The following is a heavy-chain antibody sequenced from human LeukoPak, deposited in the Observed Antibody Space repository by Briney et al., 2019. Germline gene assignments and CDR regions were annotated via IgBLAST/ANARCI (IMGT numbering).Heavy chain of an antibody. J-gene: IGHJ4*02. CDR2: IHTSGST. V-gene: IGHV4-4*07. D-gene: IGHD3-22*01. CDR1: GASITSYY. Sequence: SETLSLTCTVSGASITSYYWSWIRQPAGKGLEWIGRIHTSGSTNYNPSLKSRVTMSVDTSRNQFSLKLSSVTAADTAVYYCARDSYYYDSSGYYRFDYWGQGTLVTVSS. CDR3: ARDSYYYDSSGYYRFDY.